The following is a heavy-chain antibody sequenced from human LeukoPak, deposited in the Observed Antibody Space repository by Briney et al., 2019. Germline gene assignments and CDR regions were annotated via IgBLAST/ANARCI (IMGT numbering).Heavy chain of an antibody. V-gene: IGHV3-23*01. CDR1: GFTFSDYS. CDR2: MSGSGDTT. Sequence: GGSLRLSCAASGFTFSDYSMNWVRQAPGKGLEWVSGMSGSGDTTYYADSVKGRFTISRDNSKNTLFLQMNSLRAEDTAVYYCAKLAGISGWYVYYFDYWGQGTLVTVS. D-gene: IGHD6-19*01. CDR3: AKLAGISGWYVYYFDY. J-gene: IGHJ4*02.